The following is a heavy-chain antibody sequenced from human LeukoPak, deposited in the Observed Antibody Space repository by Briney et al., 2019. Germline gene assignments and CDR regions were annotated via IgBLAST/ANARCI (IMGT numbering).Heavy chain of an antibody. J-gene: IGHJ6*03. CDR2: ISVYNGNT. Sequence: ASVKDSCKASRYTFTSYGISWVRPAPGQGLEWMGWISVYNGNTNYAQNLQGSVTMTTDTSTSTVYLELRSLRSDDTAVYYCARDPYSGSYGDYYYYYMDVWGKGTTVTVSS. D-gene: IGHD1-26*01. CDR1: RYTFTSYG. CDR3: ARDPYSGSYGDYYYYYMDV. V-gene: IGHV1-18*01.